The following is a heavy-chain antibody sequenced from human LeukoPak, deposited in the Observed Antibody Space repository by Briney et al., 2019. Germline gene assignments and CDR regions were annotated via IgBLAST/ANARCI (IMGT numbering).Heavy chain of an antibody. D-gene: IGHD3-22*01. J-gene: IGHJ6*03. V-gene: IGHV1-8*03. CDR3: ARANYYYDSSGYYYYYYYMDV. CDR2: MNPNSGNT. CDR1: GYTFTSYG. Sequence: ASVKVSCKASGYTFTSYGINWVRQATGQGLEWMGWMNPNSGNTGYAQKVQGRVTITRNTSISTAYMELSSLRSEDTAVYYCARANYYYDSSGYYYYYYYMDVWGKGTTVTVSS.